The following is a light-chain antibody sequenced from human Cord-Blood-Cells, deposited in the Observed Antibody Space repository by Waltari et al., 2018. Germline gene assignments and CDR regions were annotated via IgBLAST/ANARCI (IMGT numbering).Light chain of an antibody. Sequence: QSALTQPASVSGSPGQSITISCTGTSSDVGGYNYVSWYQQHPGKAPKLMMYEVSNRPSGVSNRFSGSKSGNTASLTISGLQAADEADYYCSSYTSSSTLYVFGTGTKVTVL. CDR1: SSDVGGYNY. V-gene: IGLV2-14*01. CDR2: EVS. CDR3: SSYTSSSTLYV. J-gene: IGLJ1*01.